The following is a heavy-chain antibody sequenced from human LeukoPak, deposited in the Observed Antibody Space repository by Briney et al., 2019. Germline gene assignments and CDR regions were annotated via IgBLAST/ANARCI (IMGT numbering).Heavy chain of an antibody. D-gene: IGHD3-10*01. CDR1: GGTFSSYA. Sequence: ASVKVSCKASGGTFSSYAISWVRQAPGQGLEWMGGIIPIFGTANYAQKFQGRVTITADKSTSAAYMELSSLRSEDTAVYYCARGAGGYGSGSYLIDYWGQGTPVTVSS. CDR2: IIPIFGTA. V-gene: IGHV1-69*06. J-gene: IGHJ4*02. CDR3: ARGAGGYGSGSYLIDY.